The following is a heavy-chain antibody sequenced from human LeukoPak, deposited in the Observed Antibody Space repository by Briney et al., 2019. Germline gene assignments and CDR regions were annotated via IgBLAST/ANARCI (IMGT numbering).Heavy chain of an antibody. Sequence: ASVKVSRKASGYTFTSYGISWVRQAPGQGLEWMGWISAYNGNTNYAQKLQGRVTMTTDTSTSTAYMELSRLRSDDTAVYYCARVSYYDSSGYYDSSVYYYYYMDVWGKGTTVTVSS. CDR1: GYTFTSYG. J-gene: IGHJ6*03. V-gene: IGHV1-18*01. CDR2: ISAYNGNT. D-gene: IGHD3-22*01. CDR3: ARVSYYDSSGYYDSSVYYYYYMDV.